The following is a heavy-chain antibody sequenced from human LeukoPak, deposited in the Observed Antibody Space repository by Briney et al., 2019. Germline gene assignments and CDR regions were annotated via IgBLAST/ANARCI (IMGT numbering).Heavy chain of an antibody. CDR2: IYYSGNT. J-gene: IGHJ4*02. D-gene: IGHD3-22*01. V-gene: IGHV4-39*02. CDR3: ARDPTYYYDSSGHYGGDY. Sequence: SETLSLTCTVSGVSISSSNSYWGWIRQPPGKGLEWIGSIYYSGNTYYNASLKSQVSISIDTSKNQFSLKLSSVTAADTAVYYCARDPTYYYDSSGHYGGDYWGQGTLVTVSS. CDR1: GVSISSSNSY.